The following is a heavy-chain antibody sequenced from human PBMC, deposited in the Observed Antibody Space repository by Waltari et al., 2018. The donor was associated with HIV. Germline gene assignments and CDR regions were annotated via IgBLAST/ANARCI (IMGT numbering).Heavy chain of an antibody. CDR1: GGTFSSYA. V-gene: IGHV1-69*13. Sequence: QVQLVQSGAEVKKPGSSVKVSCKASGGTFSSYAISWVRQAPGQGLEWMGGIIPIFGTANYAQKFQGRVTITADESTSTAYMELSSLRSEDTAVYYCARSVVATITGPCWYFDLWGRGTLVTVSS. CDR2: IIPIFGTA. J-gene: IGHJ2*01. CDR3: ARSVVATITGPCWYFDL. D-gene: IGHD5-12*01.